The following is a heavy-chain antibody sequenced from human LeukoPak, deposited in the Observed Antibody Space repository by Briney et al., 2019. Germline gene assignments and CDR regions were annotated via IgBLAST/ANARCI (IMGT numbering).Heavy chain of an antibody. Sequence: SETLSLTCTVSGVSISNSYWNWIRQPPGRGPEWIGYISYTGTTNSNPSLKSRVTLSVDTSNNEFSLKLSSVTAADTAVYYCARRASRENYFDYWGQGTLVTVSS. CDR3: ARRASRENYFDY. V-gene: IGHV4-59*08. D-gene: IGHD5-24*01. CDR2: ISYTGTT. J-gene: IGHJ4*02. CDR1: GVSISNSY.